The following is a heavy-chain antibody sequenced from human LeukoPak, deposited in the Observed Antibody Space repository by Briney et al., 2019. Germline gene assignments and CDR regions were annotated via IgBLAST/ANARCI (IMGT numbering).Heavy chain of an antibody. CDR3: ARSEAPGTVDY. J-gene: IGHJ4*02. V-gene: IGHV3-7*04. Sequence: GGSLRLSCAASGFTFSSYWMNWVRQAPGTGLEWVAIIAQDRGEEYYVDSVKGRFTISRDNAKNSLYLQMYSLRAEDTAMYYCARSEAPGTVDYWGQGTLVTVSS. CDR1: GFTFSSYW. D-gene: IGHD2-2*01. CDR2: IAQDRGEE.